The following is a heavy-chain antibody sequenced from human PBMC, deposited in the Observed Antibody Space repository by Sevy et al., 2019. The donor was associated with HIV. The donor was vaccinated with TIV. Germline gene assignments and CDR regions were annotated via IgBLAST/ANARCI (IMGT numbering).Heavy chain of an antibody. Sequence: ASVKVCCKVSGYTLTELSMHWVRQAPGKGLEWMGGFDPEDGETIYAQKFQGRVTMTEDTSTDTAYMVLSSLRSEDTAVYYCATALSLEPTHKYFDYWGQGTLVTVSS. V-gene: IGHV1-24*01. D-gene: IGHD1-1*01. J-gene: IGHJ4*02. CDR1: GYTLTELS. CDR2: FDPEDGET. CDR3: ATALSLEPTHKYFDY.